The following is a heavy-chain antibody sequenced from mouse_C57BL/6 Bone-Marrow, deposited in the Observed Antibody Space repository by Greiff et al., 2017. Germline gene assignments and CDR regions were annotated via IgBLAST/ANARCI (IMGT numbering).Heavy chain of an antibody. J-gene: IGHJ1*03. Sequence: VQLQQPGAELVKPGASVKMSCKASGYTFTSYWITWVKQRPGQGLEWIGDIYPGSGSTNYNEKFKSKATLTVDTSSSTAYMQLSSLTSEDSAVYYCARWNYGSSYEYFDVWGTGTTVTVSS. CDR1: GYTFTSYW. CDR3: ARWNYGSSYEYFDV. CDR2: IYPGSGST. V-gene: IGHV1-55*01. D-gene: IGHD1-1*01.